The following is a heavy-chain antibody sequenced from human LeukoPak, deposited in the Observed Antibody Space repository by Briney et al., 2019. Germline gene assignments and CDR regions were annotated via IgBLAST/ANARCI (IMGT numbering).Heavy chain of an antibody. CDR3: ARVRVRGVMVYYYGMDV. J-gene: IGHJ6*04. CDR2: IWYDGSNK. CDR1: GFTFSSYG. V-gene: IGHV3-33*01. D-gene: IGHD3-10*01. Sequence: GRSLRLSCAASGFTFSSYGMHCVRQAPRKGLEWVAIIWYDGSNKYYADSVKGRFTISRDNSKNTLYLQMNSLRAEDTAVYYCARVRVRGVMVYYYGMDVWGKGTTVTVSS.